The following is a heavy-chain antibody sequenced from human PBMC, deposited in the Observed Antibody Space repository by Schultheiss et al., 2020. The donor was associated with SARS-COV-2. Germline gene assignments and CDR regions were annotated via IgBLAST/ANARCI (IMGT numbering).Heavy chain of an antibody. CDR3: VKDRVQQLVYYFDY. Sequence: GGSLRLSCAASGFTFSGYAMHWVRQAPGKGLEWVSAISGSGGSTYYADSVKGRFTISRDNSKNTLYLQMNSLRAEDTAVYYCVKDRVQQLVYYFDYWGQGTLVTVSS. D-gene: IGHD6-13*01. J-gene: IGHJ4*02. CDR1: GFTFSGYA. V-gene: IGHV3-23*01. CDR2: ISGSGGST.